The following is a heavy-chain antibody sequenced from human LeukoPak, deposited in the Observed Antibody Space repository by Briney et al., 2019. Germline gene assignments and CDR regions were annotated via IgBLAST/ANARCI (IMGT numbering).Heavy chain of an antibody. CDR3: ARRITVTTRNYYMDV. J-gene: IGHJ6*03. CDR1: GYSISSGYY. D-gene: IGHD4-17*01. Sequence: PSETLSLTCAVSGYSISSGYYWGWIRQPPGKGLEWIGSIYHSGSTYYNPSLKSRVTISVDTSKNQFSLKLSSVTAADTAVYYCARRITVTTRNYYMDVWGKGTTVTVSS. V-gene: IGHV4-38-2*01. CDR2: IYHSGST.